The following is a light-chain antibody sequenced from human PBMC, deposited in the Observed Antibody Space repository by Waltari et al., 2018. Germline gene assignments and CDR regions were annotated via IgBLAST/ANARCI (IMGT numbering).Light chain of an antibody. Sequence: EIVLTQSPGTLSLSPGERATLSCRASESVRISALAWYQQNHGQAPSFLIYAASSRATGIPDRFSGSGSATDFILTISRLEPEDFVVYYCQQYGSSPFTFGPGTRLDI. CDR1: ESVRISA. CDR3: QQYGSSPFT. J-gene: IGKJ3*01. CDR2: AAS. V-gene: IGKV3-20*01.